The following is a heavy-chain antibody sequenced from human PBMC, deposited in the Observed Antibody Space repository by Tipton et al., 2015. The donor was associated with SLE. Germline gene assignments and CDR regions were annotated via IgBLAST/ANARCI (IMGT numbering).Heavy chain of an antibody. Sequence: TLSLTCAVYGGSFSPYSWSWIRQSPGKGLEWIGEVNHRGRTNYSPSLKSRVIMSVDTSTNQFSLKLISVTAADTAIYFCARETRVDATFSKYNRFDPWGQGSLVTVSP. V-gene: IGHV4-34*01. J-gene: IGHJ5*02. CDR3: ARETRVDATFSKYNRFDP. CDR2: VNHRGRT. D-gene: IGHD3-3*01. CDR1: GGSFSPYS.